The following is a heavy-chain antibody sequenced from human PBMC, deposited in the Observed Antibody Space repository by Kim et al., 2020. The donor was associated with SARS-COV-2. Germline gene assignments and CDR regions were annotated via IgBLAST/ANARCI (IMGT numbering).Heavy chain of an antibody. J-gene: IGHJ4*02. D-gene: IGHD6-6*01. CDR3: AVAPPYSSSLYYFDY. Sequence: QKFQGRVTSTADESTSTAYMELSSLRSEDTAVYYCAVAPPYSSSLYYFDYWGQGTLVTVSS. V-gene: IGHV1-69*01.